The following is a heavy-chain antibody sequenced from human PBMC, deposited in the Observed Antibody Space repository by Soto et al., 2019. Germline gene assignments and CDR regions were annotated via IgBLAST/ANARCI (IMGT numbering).Heavy chain of an antibody. CDR1: GGTFSSYA. D-gene: IGHD3-22*01. J-gene: IGHJ5*02. Sequence: QVQLVQSGAEVKKPGSSVKVSCKASGGTFSSYAISWVRQAPGQGLEWMGGTIPNFGTANYAQKFQGRVTITADESTSTAYMELSSLRSEDTAVYYCARDRHYYYDSSGPHNWFGPWGQGTLVTVSS. V-gene: IGHV1-69*01. CDR2: TIPNFGTA. CDR3: ARDRHYYYDSSGPHNWFGP.